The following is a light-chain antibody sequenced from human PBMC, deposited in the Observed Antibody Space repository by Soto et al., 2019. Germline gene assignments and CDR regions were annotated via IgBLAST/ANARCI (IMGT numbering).Light chain of an antibody. CDR2: AAS. V-gene: IGKV1-39*01. J-gene: IGKJ5*01. Sequence: DIQMTQYTSSLSASLGDRVTITCRASQSISSYLNWYQQKPGKAPKLLIYAASSLQSGVPSRFSGSGSGTDFTLTISSLQPEDFATYYCQQSYSTPITLGQGTRLEIK. CDR3: QQSYSTPIT. CDR1: QSISSY.